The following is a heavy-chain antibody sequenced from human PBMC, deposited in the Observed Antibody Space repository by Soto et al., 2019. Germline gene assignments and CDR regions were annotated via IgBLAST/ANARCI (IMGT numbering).Heavy chain of an antibody. D-gene: IGHD3-10*01. CDR3: AGGGVRGVITRTRDYYGMDV. Sequence: PGESLKISCKTSGYSFINYYITWVRQMPGKGLEWIGRIDPSDSYTHYNPSFQGHVTLSADKPISTAYLQWSSLKASDTAMYYCAGGGVRGVITRTRDYYGMDVWGQGTTVTVSS. J-gene: IGHJ6*02. CDR1: GYSFINYY. V-gene: IGHV5-10-1*01. CDR2: IDPSDSYT.